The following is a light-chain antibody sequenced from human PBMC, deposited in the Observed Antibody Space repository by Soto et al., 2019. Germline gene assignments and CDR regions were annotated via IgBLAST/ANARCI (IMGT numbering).Light chain of an antibody. CDR3: QQYGNLWT. Sequence: EIVLTQSPGTLSLSPGERATLSCRASQSVYSSYLAWYQQKPGQAPRLLIYDASSRATGIPDRFSGSVSGTDVTLTISRLEPEDFAVYYCQQYGNLWTFGQGTKLEI. J-gene: IGKJ2*02. CDR1: QSVYSSY. CDR2: DAS. V-gene: IGKV3-20*01.